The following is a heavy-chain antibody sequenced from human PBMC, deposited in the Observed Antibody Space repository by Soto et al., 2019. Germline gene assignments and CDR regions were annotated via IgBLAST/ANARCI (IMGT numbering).Heavy chain of an antibody. J-gene: IGHJ6*02. CDR2: IYPGDSDT. D-gene: IGHD6-13*01. CDR3: ARQRIAASRYYYYGMDV. V-gene: IGHV5-51*01. Sequence: GESLKISCKGSGYSFTSYWIGWVRQMPGKGLEWMGIIYPGDSDTRYSPPFQGQVTISADKSISTAYLQWSSLKASGTAMYYCARQRIAASRYYYYGMDVWGQGTRVTVSS. CDR1: GYSFTSYW.